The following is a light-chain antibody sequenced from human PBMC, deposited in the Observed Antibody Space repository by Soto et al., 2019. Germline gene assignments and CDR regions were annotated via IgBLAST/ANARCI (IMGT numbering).Light chain of an antibody. Sequence: EIVMTQSPATLSVSPGEIATLSCRASRNVGSKLAWYMQKSGQVPRLLIYGASSRATGIPDRFSGSGSGTDFTLTISRLEPEDVAVYYCHHSGNSHGTFGQGTKVDI. CDR1: RNVGSK. CDR3: HHSGNSHGT. J-gene: IGKJ1*01. V-gene: IGKV3-20*01. CDR2: GAS.